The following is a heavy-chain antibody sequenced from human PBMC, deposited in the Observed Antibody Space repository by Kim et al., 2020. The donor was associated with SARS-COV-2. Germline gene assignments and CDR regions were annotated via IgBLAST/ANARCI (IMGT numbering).Heavy chain of an antibody. V-gene: IGHV3-15*01. CDR2: IKSHTDGGTT. J-gene: IGHJ5*02. Sequence: GGSLRLSCAASGFTISDAWMSWVRQAPGKGLEWVGRIKSHTDGGTTEYAAPVKGRFTISRDDSTNTLFLQMSSLKTEDTALYYCTRWNSGNYYDASWGQGNRVNVSS. D-gene: IGHD1-26*01. CDR3: TRWNSGNYYDAS. CDR1: GFTISDAW.